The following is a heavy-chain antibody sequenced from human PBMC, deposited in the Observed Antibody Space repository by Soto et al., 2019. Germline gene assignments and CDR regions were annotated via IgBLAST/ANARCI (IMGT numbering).Heavy chain of an antibody. J-gene: IGHJ4*02. Sequence: EVQLVESGGGLVQPGGSLKLSCAASGFMFSDSTMHWVRQASGRGLEWVGRITNKATSYATSYAESVKGRFTISRDYSKNTAYLQMNSLKTEDTAVYWCFRSTADYWGQGTLVTVSS. CDR1: GFMFSDST. CDR3: FRSTADY. D-gene: IGHD5-18*01. V-gene: IGHV3-73*01. CDR2: ITNKATSYAT.